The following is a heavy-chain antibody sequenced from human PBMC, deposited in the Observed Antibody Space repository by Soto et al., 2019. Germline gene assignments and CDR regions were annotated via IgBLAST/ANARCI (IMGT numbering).Heavy chain of an antibody. CDR2: ISSNGGST. CDR3: AREGYCSSTSCYSFDY. V-gene: IGHV3-64*01. J-gene: IGHJ4*02. D-gene: IGHD2-2*01. Sequence: EVPLVESGGGLVQPGGSLRLSCAASGFTFSSYAMHWVRQAPGKGLEYVSAISSNGGSTYYANSVKGRFTISRDNFKNALYLQMGSLRAEDMAVYYCAREGYCSSTSCYSFDYWGQGTLVTVSS. CDR1: GFTFSSYA.